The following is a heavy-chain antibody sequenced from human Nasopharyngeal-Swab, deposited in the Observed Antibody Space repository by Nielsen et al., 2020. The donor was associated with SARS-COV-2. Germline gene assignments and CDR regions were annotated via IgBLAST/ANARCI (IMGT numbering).Heavy chain of an antibody. CDR3: ATGTAYYYGSGSYYPNWFDP. CDR1: GYTFTGYY. D-gene: IGHD3-10*01. Sequence: ASVKVSCKASGYTFTGYYMHWVRQAPGQGLEWMGRINPNSGGTNYAQKFQGRVTMTRDTSISTAYMELSSLRSEDTAVYYCATGTAYYYGSGSYYPNWFDPWGQGTLVTVSS. V-gene: IGHV1-2*06. CDR2: INPNSGGT. J-gene: IGHJ5*02.